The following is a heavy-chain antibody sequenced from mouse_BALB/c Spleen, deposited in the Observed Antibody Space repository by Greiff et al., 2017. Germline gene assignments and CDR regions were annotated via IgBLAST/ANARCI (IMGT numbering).Heavy chain of an antibody. J-gene: IGHJ4*01. CDR1: GFTFSSYG. CDR2: ISSGGSYT. CDR3: ARGQDYDAMDY. V-gene: IGHV5-6*01. Sequence: EVKLMESGGDLVKPGGSLKLSCAASGFTFSSYGMSWVRQTPDKRLEWVATISSGGSYTYYPDSVKGRFTISRDNARNILYLQMSSLRSEDTAMYYCARGQDYDAMDYWGQGTSVTVSS.